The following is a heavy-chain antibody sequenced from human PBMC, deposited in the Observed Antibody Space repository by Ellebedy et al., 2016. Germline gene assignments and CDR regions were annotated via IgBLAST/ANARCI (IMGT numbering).Heavy chain of an antibody. CDR2: IKQDGSEK. Sequence: GESLKISCAASGFTFSSYWMSWVRQAPGKGLEWVANIKQDGSEKYYVDSVKGRFTISRDNAKNSLYLQLNSLRAEDTAVYFCARGTGHFDYWGQGTLVTVSS. D-gene: IGHD1-1*01. CDR3: ARGTGHFDY. V-gene: IGHV3-7*03. J-gene: IGHJ4*02. CDR1: GFTFSSYW.